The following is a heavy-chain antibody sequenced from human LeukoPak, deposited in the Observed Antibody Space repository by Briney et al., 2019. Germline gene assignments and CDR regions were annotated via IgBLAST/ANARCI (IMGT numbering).Heavy chain of an antibody. CDR3: ARDDYGSGSYYLFH. J-gene: IGHJ4*02. CDR1: GFTFSSYG. Sequence: PEGSLRLSCAASGFTFSSYGMHWVRQAPGKGLEWVAVIWYDGSNKYYADSVKGRFTISRDNSKNTLYLQMNSLRAEDTAVYYCARDDYGSGSYYLFHWGQGTLVTVSS. D-gene: IGHD3-10*01. V-gene: IGHV3-33*01. CDR2: IWYDGSNK.